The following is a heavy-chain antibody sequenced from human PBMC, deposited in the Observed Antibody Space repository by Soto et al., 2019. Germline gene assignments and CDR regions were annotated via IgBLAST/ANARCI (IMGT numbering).Heavy chain of an antibody. CDR2: INYSGST. D-gene: IGHD2-8*02. J-gene: IGHJ4*02. CDR1: GGSISSGDYY. V-gene: IGHV4-30-4*01. CDR3: ARDKITGLFDY. Sequence: SETLSLTCTVSGGSISSGDYYWSWIRQPPGKGLEWIGYINYSGSTYYNPSLKSRVTISVDTSKNQFSLKLSSVTAADTAVYYCARDKITGLFDYWGQGTLVTVSS.